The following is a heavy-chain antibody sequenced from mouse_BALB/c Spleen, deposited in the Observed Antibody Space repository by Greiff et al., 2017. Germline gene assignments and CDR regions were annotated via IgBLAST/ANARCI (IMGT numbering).Heavy chain of an antibody. J-gene: IGHJ2*01. CDR1: GDSITSGY. V-gene: IGHV3-8*02. CDR3: ARYGYGKTLYYFDY. D-gene: IGHD2-1*01. Sequence: VQLKESGPSLVKPSQTLSLTCSVTGDSITSGYWNWIRKFPGNKLEYMGYISYSGSTYYNPSLKSRISITRDTSKNQYYLQLNSVTTEDTATYYCARYGYGKTLYYFDYWGQGTTLTVSS. CDR2: ISYSGST.